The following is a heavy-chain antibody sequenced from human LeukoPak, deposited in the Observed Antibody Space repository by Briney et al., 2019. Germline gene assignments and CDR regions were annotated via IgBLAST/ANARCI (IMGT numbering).Heavy chain of an antibody. D-gene: IGHD6-19*01. Sequence: GGSLRLSSAASGFTFDDYAMHWVRQAPGKGLEWVSGISWNSGSIGYADSVKGRFTVSRDNAKNSLYLQMNSLRAEDTAVYYCALGWYAIDHWGQGTLVTVSS. CDR1: GFTFDDYA. V-gene: IGHV3-9*01. CDR3: ALGWYAIDH. J-gene: IGHJ4*02. CDR2: ISWNSGSI.